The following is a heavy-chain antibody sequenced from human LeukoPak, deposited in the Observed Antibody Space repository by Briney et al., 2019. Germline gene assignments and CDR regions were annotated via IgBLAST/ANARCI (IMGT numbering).Heavy chain of an antibody. J-gene: IGHJ3*02. D-gene: IGHD2-15*01. V-gene: IGHV1-18*01. Sequence: ASVKVSCKASGYPFSYYGIIWVRQAPGQGLEWMAYVSPYNGKTEYAQKIQGRVTVATDTSTSTAYMELRNLRSDDTALYYCAREVWCSGDTCFRYAFDIWGQGTMVTVSS. CDR2: VSPYNGKT. CDR1: GYPFSYYG. CDR3: AREVWCSGDTCFRYAFDI.